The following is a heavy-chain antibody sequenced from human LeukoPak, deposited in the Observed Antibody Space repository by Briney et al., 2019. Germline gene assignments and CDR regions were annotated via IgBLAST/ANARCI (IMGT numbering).Heavy chain of an antibody. CDR2: INPSGGST. CDR3: ARKERYCSGGSCYLDAFDI. CDR1: GYTFTSYY. V-gene: IGHV1-46*01. Sequence: ASVKVSCKASGYTFTSYYMHWVRQAPGQGLEWMGIINPSGGSTSYAQKFQGRVTMTRDMSTSTSYMELSSLRSEDTAVYYCARKERYCSGGSCYLDAFDIWGQGTMVTVSS. J-gene: IGHJ3*02. D-gene: IGHD2-15*01.